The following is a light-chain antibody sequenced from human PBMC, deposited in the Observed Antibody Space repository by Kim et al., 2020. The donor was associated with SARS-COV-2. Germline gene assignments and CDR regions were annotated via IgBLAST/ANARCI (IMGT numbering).Light chain of an antibody. CDR3: SSYAGSNDLV. Sequence: QPGDIACTGPRSDVVPYHSGSWYQHRPGKAPKLMIYDDTKRPTGVPDRFSGSNSGNTASLTVCGLQAEDEADYYCSSYAGSNDLVFGGGTQLTVL. CDR1: RSDVVPYHS. CDR2: DDT. J-gene: IGLJ2*01. V-gene: IGLV2-8*01.